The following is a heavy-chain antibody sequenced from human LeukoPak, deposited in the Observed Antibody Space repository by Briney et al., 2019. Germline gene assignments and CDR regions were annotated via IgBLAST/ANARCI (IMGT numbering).Heavy chain of an antibody. Sequence: ASVKVSCKASGYTFTSYYMHWVRQAPGQGLEWMGWINPNSGGTNYAQKFQGRVTMTRDTSISTAYMELSRLRSDDTAVYYCARDGYFDWLSYDYWGQGTLVTVSS. CDR2: INPNSGGT. D-gene: IGHD3-9*01. J-gene: IGHJ4*02. CDR1: GYTFTSYY. V-gene: IGHV1-2*02. CDR3: ARDGYFDWLSYDY.